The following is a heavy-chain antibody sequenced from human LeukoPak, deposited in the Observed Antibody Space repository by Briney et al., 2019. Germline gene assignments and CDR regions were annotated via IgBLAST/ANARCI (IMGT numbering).Heavy chain of an antibody. Sequence: GGSLRLSCAASGCTFSNAWMSWVRQAPGKGLEFIGRIKSKTDGETIDYAAPVKGRFTISRDDSKNTLYLQMNSLKTEDTAVYYCTTRSIITMVRSDYWGQGTLVTVSS. V-gene: IGHV3-15*01. CDR1: GCTFSNAW. J-gene: IGHJ4*02. CDR3: TTRSIITMVRSDY. D-gene: IGHD3-10*01. CDR2: IKSKTDGETI.